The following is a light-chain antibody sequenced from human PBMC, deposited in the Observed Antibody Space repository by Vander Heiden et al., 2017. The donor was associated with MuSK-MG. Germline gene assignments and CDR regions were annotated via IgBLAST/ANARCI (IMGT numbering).Light chain of an antibody. V-gene: IGLV8-61*01. CDR3: VLYMGSGISV. CDR1: SGSVSTSYY. CDR2: STN. J-gene: IGLJ2*01. Sequence: TVLTHSPSFSLSPGGTVTLTCGLSSGSVSTSYYPSWYQQTPGQAPRTLIYSTNTRSSGVPDRFSGSILGNKAALTITGAQADDESDYYCVLYMGSGISVFGGGTKLTVL.